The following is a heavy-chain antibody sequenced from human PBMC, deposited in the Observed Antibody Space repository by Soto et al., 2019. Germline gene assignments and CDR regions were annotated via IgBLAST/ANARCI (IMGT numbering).Heavy chain of an antibody. V-gene: IGHV4-31*03. CDR3: ARVGYDAFDI. CDR1: GGSISSGDYY. Sequence: SSETLSLTCTVSGGSISSGDYYWSWIRQHPGKGLEWIGYFYYSGSTYYNPSLKSRVTISVDTSKNQFSLKLSSVTAADTAVYYCARVGYDAFDIWGQGTMVTVSS. J-gene: IGHJ3*02. D-gene: IGHD3-22*01. CDR2: FYYSGST.